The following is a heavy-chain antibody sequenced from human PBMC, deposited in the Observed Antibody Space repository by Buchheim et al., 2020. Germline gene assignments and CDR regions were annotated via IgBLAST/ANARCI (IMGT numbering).Heavy chain of an antibody. D-gene: IGHD6-13*01. Sequence: QVQLQESGPGLVKPSGTLSLTCAVSGGSISGGNWWSWVRQTPEKGLEWIGEIYHHGSTNYNPSLESRVTISVDKSKNQFSLKVNSVTAADTAVYYCAKASSAGNYYDGMDVWGQWTT. CDR2: IYHHGST. CDR1: GGSISGGNW. CDR3: AKASSAGNYYDGMDV. J-gene: IGHJ6*02. V-gene: IGHV4-4*02.